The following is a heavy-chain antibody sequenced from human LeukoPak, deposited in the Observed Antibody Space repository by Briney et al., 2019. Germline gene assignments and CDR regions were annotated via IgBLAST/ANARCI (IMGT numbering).Heavy chain of an antibody. CDR3: GRESSGWFFDY. D-gene: IGHD6-19*01. J-gene: IGHJ4*02. CDR1: GGSNSSYY. CDR2: IYTSGST. V-gene: IGHV4-4*07. Sequence: PSETLSLTCTVSGGSNSSYYWSWIRQPAGKGLEWIGRIYTSGSTKYNPSLKSRVTMSVDTSKNQFSLKLRSVTAADTAAYYCGRESSGWFFDYWGQGTLVTVSS.